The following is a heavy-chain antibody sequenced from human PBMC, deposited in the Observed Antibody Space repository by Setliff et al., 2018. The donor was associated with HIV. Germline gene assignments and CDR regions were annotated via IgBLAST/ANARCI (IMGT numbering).Heavy chain of an antibody. Sequence: PSETLSLTCSVSGGSINRGTYYWTWIRQHPGRGLEWVGFIYNNGSTNYNPSLKSRVTISLDMSKNQFSLRLSSVTAADTAVYYCARDSGYSFGFNYFDYWGQGTLVTVSS. V-gene: IGHV4-61*01. D-gene: IGHD5-18*01. J-gene: IGHJ4*02. CDR3: ARDSGYSFGFNYFDY. CDR2: IYNNGST. CDR1: GGSINRGTYY.